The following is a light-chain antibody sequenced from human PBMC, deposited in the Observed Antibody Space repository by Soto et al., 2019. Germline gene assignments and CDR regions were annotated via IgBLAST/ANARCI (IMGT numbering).Light chain of an antibody. Sequence: EIVLTQSPGTLSLSPGERATLSFRASQSVSSSYLAWYQQKPGQAPRLLIYGASSRATGIPDRFSGGGSGTDFTLTISSLEPEDFAVYYCQQRNYWQVTFGQGTRLEIK. CDR2: GAS. V-gene: IGKV3D-20*02. CDR3: QQRNYWQVT. CDR1: QSVSSSY. J-gene: IGKJ5*01.